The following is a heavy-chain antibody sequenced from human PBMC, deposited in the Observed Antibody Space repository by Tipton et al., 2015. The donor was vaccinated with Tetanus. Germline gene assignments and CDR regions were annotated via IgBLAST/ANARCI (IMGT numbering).Heavy chain of an antibody. CDR3: ARDYWGYCGGDCMN. CDR2: IYYSGST. J-gene: IGHJ1*01. Sequence: LRLSCTVSGGSISSGDYYWSWIRQPPGKGLEWIGYIYYSGSTYYNPSLKSRVTISVDTSKNQFSLKLSSVTAADTAVYYCARDYWGYCGGDCMNWGQGTLVTVSS. D-gene: IGHD2-21*02. V-gene: IGHV4-30-4*01. CDR1: GGSISSGDYY.